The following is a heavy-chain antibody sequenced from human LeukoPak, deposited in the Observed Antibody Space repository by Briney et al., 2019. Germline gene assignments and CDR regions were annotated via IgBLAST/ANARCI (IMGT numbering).Heavy chain of an antibody. CDR3: AKVMVRGVNPFDFDY. CDR1: GFTFSSYG. J-gene: IGHJ4*02. CDR2: IRYDGSNK. V-gene: IGHV3-30*02. Sequence: GGSLRLSCAASGFTFSSYGMHWVRQAPGKGLERVAFIRYDGSNKYYADSVKGRFTISRDNSKNTLYLQMNSLRAEDTAVYYCAKVMVRGVNPFDFDYWGQGTLVTVSS. D-gene: IGHD3-10*01.